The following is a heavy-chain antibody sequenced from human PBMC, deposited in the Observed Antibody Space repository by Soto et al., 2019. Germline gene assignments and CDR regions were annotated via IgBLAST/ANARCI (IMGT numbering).Heavy chain of an antibody. D-gene: IGHD3-16*01. CDR2: IYYSGST. J-gene: IGHJ5*02. V-gene: IGHV4-31*03. CDR3: ARAGDRITYFNWFDP. Sequence: QVQLQESGPGLVKPSQTLSLTCTVSGGSISSGGYYWSWIRQHPGKGLEWIGYIYYSGSTYYNPSLTSRVTIAVDTSKNQFSLQLSSVTAADTAVYYCARAGDRITYFNWFDPWGQGTLVTVSS. CDR1: GGSISSGGYY.